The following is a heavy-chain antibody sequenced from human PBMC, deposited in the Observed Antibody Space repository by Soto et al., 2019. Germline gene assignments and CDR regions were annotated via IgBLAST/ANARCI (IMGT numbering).Heavy chain of an antibody. CDR2: IYYSGST. V-gene: IGHV4-39*02. J-gene: IGHJ6*02. D-gene: IGHD3-22*01. CDR3: ARELSRGYWHYYYGMDV. CDR1: GGSISSSSYY. Sequence: SETLSLTCTVSGGSISSSSYYWGWIRQPPGKGLEWIGSIYYSGSTYYNPSLKSRVTISVDTSKNQFSLKLSSVTAADTAVYYCARELSRGYWHYYYGMDVWGQGTTVT.